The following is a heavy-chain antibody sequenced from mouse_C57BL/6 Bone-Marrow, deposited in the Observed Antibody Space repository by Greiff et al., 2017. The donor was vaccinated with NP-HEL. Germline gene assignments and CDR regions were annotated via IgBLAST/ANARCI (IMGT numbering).Heavy chain of an antibody. J-gene: IGHJ1*03. CDR3: ARYMRLRERYFDV. CDR2: IRNKANGYTT. CDR1: GFTFTDYY. Sequence: EVQRVESGGGLVQPGGSLSLSCAASGFTFTDYYMSWVRQPPGKALEWLGFIRNKANGYTTEYSASVKGRFTISRDNSQSILYLQMNALRAEDSATYYCARYMRLRERYFDVWGTGTTVTVSS. D-gene: IGHD2-4*01. V-gene: IGHV7-3*01.